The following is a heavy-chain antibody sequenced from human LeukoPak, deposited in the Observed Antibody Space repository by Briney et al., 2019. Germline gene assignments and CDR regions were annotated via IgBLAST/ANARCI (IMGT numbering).Heavy chain of an antibody. CDR2: IKKDGSEK. J-gene: IGHJ4*02. CDR3: ARHLSGVTGYTYGRGIDY. V-gene: IGHV3-7*01. Sequence: GGSLRLSCAASGFTFSSYTMNWVRQAPGKGLEWAANIKKDGSEKYYVDSVKGRFTISRDNAKTSLYLQMISLRAEDTAVYYCARHLSGVTGYTYGRGIDYWGQGTLVTVSS. CDR1: GFTFSSYT. D-gene: IGHD5-18*01.